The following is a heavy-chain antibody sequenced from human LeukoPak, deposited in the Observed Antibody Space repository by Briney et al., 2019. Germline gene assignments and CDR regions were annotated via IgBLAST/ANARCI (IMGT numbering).Heavy chain of an antibody. D-gene: IGHD3-22*01. J-gene: IGHJ4*02. Sequence: PGGSLRLSCAASGFTFSGSTMHWVRQAPGKGLEWVAFIRYDGSNKYYADSVKGRFTISRDNSKNTLQMNSLRAEDTAVYYCAKDGAYYYDSSGYHDWGQGTLVTVSS. CDR2: IRYDGSNK. CDR1: GFTFSGST. CDR3: AKDGAYYYDSSGYHD. V-gene: IGHV3-30*02.